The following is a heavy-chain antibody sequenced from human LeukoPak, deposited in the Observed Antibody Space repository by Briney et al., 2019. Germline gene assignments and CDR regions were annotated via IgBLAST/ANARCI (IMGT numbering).Heavy chain of an antibody. D-gene: IGHD2-2*01. Sequence: QTGGSLRLSCSASGFSFSNYAMSWVRQAPGKGLEWVSGISAGGGTTNYADSVKGRFTISRDNSKKTLFLQMNSLKAGDTAIYYCAKVGYQLPYYFDSWGQGSLVTVSS. J-gene: IGHJ4*02. V-gene: IGHV3-23*01. CDR2: ISAGGGTT. CDR1: GFSFSNYA. CDR3: AKVGYQLPYYFDS.